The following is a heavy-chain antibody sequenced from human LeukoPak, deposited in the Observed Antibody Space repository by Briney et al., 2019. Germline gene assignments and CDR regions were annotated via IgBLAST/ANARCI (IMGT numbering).Heavy chain of an antibody. CDR2: ISTYSSYI. CDR1: GFSFSSYS. D-gene: IGHD3-16*01. J-gene: IGHJ6*03. V-gene: IGHV3-21*01. Sequence: GGSLRLSCAASGFSFSSYSMIWVRQAPRKGLEWVSSISTYSSYIYYADSVKGRFTISRDNSQNTLYLQMNSLRDDDTAVYYCAKEGDQFRGYLDAWGKGTTVTVSS. CDR3: AKEGDQFRGYLDA.